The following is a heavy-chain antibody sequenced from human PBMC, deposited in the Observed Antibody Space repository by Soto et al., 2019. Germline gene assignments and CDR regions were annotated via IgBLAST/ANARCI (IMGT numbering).Heavy chain of an antibody. V-gene: IGHV3-15*07. CDR2: LKSKTDGGTI. Sequence: EVQLVESGGGLVKPGGSLRLSCAASSFTFSNAWMNSVRQAHGKGLEWVGRLKSKTDGGTIDYAAPVKGRFTISRDDSKNTLFLQMNSLKTEDTSMYYCTTIVSSWGAWGQGTLVTVSS. CDR3: TTIVSSWGA. J-gene: IGHJ1*01. D-gene: IGHD6-13*01. CDR1: SFTFSNAW.